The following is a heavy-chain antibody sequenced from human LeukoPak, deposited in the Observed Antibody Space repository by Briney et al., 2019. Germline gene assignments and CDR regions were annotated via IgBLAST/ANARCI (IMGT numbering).Heavy chain of an antibody. CDR1: GFTFSSYA. CDR3: AKEHTTMFNVPDY. D-gene: IGHD5-18*01. J-gene: IGHJ4*02. Sequence: PGGSLRLSCAASGFTFSSYAMSWVRQAPGKGLEWVSGISGSGGITHYADSVKGRFTISRDNSKNTLYLQMNSLRAEDTAIYYCAKEHTTMFNVPDYWAREPWSPSPQ. CDR2: ISGSGGIT. V-gene: IGHV3-23*01.